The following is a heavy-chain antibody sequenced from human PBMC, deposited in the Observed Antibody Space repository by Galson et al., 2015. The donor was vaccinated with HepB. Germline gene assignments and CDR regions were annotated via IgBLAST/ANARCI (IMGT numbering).Heavy chain of an antibody. CDR1: GFTFSSYA. J-gene: IGHJ4*02. V-gene: IGHV3-30-3*01. CDR2: ISYDGSNK. D-gene: IGHD2-15*01. Sequence: SLRLSCAASGFTFSSYAMHWVRQAPGKGLEWVAVISYDGSNKYYADSVKGRFTISRDNSKNTLYLQMNSLRAEDTAVYYCARGHFCSGGSCYGWAYYFDYWGQGTLVTVSS. CDR3: ARGHFCSGGSCYGWAYYFDY.